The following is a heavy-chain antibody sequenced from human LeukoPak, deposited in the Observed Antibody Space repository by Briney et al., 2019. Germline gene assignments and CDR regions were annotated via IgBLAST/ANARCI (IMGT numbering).Heavy chain of an antibody. CDR3: ARDAVDTANAV. V-gene: IGHV3-74*01. CDR2: INSDGSIT. J-gene: IGHJ6*02. D-gene: IGHD5-18*01. CDR1: GFTFSSYS. Sequence: PGGSLRLSCAASGFTFSSYSMNWVRQAPGKGLVWVSHINSDGSITSYADCVKGRFTISRDNAKNTLYLQMNSLRAEDTAVYYCARDAVDTANAVWGQGTTVTVSS.